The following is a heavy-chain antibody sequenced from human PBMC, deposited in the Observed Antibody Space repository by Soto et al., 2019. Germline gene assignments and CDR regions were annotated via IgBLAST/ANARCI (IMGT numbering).Heavy chain of an antibody. D-gene: IGHD1-26*01. CDR3: AKPDHIVGTPAAWHYYYRMDV. CDR1: GFTFSSYA. J-gene: IGHJ6*02. CDR2: ISGSGGST. V-gene: IGHV3-23*01. Sequence: PGGSLRLSCAASGFTFSSYAMSWVRQAPGKXLEWVSAISGSGGSTYYADSVKGRFTISRDNSKNTLYLQMNSLRAEDTAVYYCAKPDHIVGTPAAWHYYYRMDVWGQGTTVTVSS.